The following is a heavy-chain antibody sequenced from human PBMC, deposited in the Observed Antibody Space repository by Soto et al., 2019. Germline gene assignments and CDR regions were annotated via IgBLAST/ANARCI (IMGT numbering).Heavy chain of an antibody. Sequence: SGPTLVNPTQTLTLTCTFSGFSLSTSGMCVSWIRQPPGKALKWLALIDWDDDKYYSTSLKTRLTISKDTSKNQVVLTMTNMDPVDTATYYCARVSADYGDYNPVDYWGQGTLVTVSS. J-gene: IGHJ4*02. CDR3: ARVSADYGDYNPVDY. CDR1: GFSLSTSGMC. D-gene: IGHD4-17*01. CDR2: IDWDDDK. V-gene: IGHV2-70*01.